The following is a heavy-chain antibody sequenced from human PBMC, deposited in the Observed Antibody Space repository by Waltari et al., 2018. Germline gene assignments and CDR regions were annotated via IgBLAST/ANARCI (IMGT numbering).Heavy chain of an antibody. CDR3: VAALGDRSSASRSFDV. V-gene: IGHV1-69-2*01. D-gene: IGHD3-10*01. Sequence: EVQLLQSGTELKKPGSTVKLSCQVSGYRFTDYYIHWVQQAPGKGPQWMGRDDAEDGEKISAERFQSRVTITADTSTETAFMELSSLTADDTAIYYCVAALGDRSSASRSFDVWGLGTLITVSS. CDR1: GYRFTDYY. J-gene: IGHJ3*01. CDR2: DDAEDGEK.